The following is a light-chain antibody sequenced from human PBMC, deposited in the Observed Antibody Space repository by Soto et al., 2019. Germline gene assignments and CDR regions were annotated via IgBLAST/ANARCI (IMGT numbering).Light chain of an antibody. Sequence: EIVLTQSPATLSLSPGERATLSCRASQSISSSLAWYQQKPGQAPRLLTYGASNRATGIPARFSASGSGTDFTLAISSLEPEDFAVYYCQQRSNWPPEWTFGQGTKVDIK. CDR1: QSISSS. V-gene: IGKV3-11*01. CDR3: QQRSNWPPEWT. J-gene: IGKJ1*01. CDR2: GAS.